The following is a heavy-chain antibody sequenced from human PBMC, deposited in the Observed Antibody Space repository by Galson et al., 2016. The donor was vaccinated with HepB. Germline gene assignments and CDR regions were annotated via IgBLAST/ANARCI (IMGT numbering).Heavy chain of an antibody. CDR3: ARAGDRSGYFQLRWFDP. CDR1: GFNFSSYW. J-gene: IGHJ5*02. CDR2: IKHDGSET. Sequence: SLRLSCAASGFNFSSYWMTWFRQAPGKGLEWVANIKHDGSETWYADSMRGRFTISRDNAKNSLYLQMNSLRVEDTAVYYCARAGDRSGYFQLRWFDPWGQGTLVTVSS. V-gene: IGHV3-7*01. D-gene: IGHD3-22*01.